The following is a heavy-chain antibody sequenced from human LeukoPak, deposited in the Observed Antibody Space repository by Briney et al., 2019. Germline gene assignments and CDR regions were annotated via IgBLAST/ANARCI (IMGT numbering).Heavy chain of an antibody. CDR1: GGSISSSNW. J-gene: IGHJ4*02. V-gene: IGHV4-4*02. CDR3: ARDQGEYSSSFDY. CDR2: IYHSGST. D-gene: IGHD6-6*01. Sequence: SETLSLTCAVSGGSISSSNWWSWVRQPPGKGLEWIGEIYHSGSTNYNPSLKSRVSISVDTSKNQFSLKLPSVTAADTAVYYCARDQGEYSSSFDYWGQGTLVTVSS.